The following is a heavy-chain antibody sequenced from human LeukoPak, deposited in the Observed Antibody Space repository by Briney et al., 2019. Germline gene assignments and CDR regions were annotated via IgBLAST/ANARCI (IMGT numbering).Heavy chain of an antibody. J-gene: IGHJ6*03. Sequence: PSQTLSLTCTVSGGSISSGSYYWSWIRQPAGKGLEWIGRIYTSGSTNYNPSLKSRVTISVDTSKNQFSLKLSSVTAADTAVYYRARDHCSGGSCYRDYYYYYMDVWGKGTTVTVSS. D-gene: IGHD2-15*01. CDR1: GGSISSGSYY. CDR3: ARDHCSGGSCYRDYYYYYMDV. CDR2: IYTSGST. V-gene: IGHV4-61*02.